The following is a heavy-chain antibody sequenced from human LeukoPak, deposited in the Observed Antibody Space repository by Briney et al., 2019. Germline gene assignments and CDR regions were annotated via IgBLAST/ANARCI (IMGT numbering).Heavy chain of an antibody. D-gene: IGHD3-3*01. Sequence: GGSLRLSCAASGFTFSSHAMGWVRQAPGKGLEWVSSIIANGGSTYYGDSVKGRFTISRDNSKNTLYLQMNSLRAEDTAVYYCAKDGGGSLEWLPPMDVWGQGTMVTVSS. CDR1: GFTFSSHA. V-gene: IGHV3-23*01. J-gene: IGHJ6*02. CDR2: IIANGGST. CDR3: AKDGGGSLEWLPPMDV.